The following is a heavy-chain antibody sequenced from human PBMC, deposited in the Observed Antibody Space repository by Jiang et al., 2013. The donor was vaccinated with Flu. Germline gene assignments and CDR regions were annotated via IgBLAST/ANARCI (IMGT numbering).Heavy chain of an antibody. CDR3: ARLPREQNNNGYYYSWFDP. CDR2: ISPHDGKT. J-gene: IGHJ5*02. V-gene: IGHV1-18*01. CDR1: GYTFTTYG. D-gene: IGHD3-22*01. Sequence: GAEVKKPGASVKVSCKASGYTFTTYGISWVRQAPGQGLEWMGWISPHDGKTNYGQKFQGRVTMTTDTSTSTAYMELRSLRSDDTAVYYCARLPREQNNNGYYYSWFDPWGQGTLVTVSS.